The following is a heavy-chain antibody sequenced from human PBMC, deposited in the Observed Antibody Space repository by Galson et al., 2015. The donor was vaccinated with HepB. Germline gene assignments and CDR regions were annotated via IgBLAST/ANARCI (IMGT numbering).Heavy chain of an antibody. V-gene: IGHV3-21*01. CDR1: GFTFSSYS. CDR3: ASLTRSSWRYYFDY. D-gene: IGHD6-13*01. J-gene: IGHJ4*02. CDR2: ISSSSSYI. Sequence: SLRLSCAASGFTFSSYSMNWVRQAPGKGLEWVSSISSSSSYIYYADSVKGRFTIPRDNAKNSLYLQMNSLRAEDTAVYYCASLTRSSWRYYFDYWGQGTLVTVSS.